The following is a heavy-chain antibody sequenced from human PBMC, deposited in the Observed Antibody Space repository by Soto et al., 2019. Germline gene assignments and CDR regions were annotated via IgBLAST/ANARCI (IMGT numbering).Heavy chain of an antibody. Sequence: PGGSLRLSCTASGFDFSSYSFNWVRQAPGKGLEWVSSINGGSSYIYYADSVKGRFTISRDNAQNSLYLQMNSLRAEDTAVYYCARVPARYTIVVATADYWGQGTLVTVSS. CDR1: GFDFSSYS. V-gene: IGHV3-21*01. J-gene: IGHJ4*02. D-gene: IGHD3-22*01. CDR2: INGGSSYI. CDR3: ARVPARYTIVVATADY.